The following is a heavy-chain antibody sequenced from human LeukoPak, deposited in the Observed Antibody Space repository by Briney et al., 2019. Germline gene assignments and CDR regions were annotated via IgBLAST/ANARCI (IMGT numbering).Heavy chain of an antibody. CDR1: GFTFSSYA. CDR3: ARDPHDSSGYYDTAYFDY. J-gene: IGHJ4*02. Sequence: PGGSLRLSCAASGFTFSSYAMHWVRQAPGQRLEWMGCINAGNGNTKYSQEFQGRVTITRDTSASTAYMELSSLRSEDMAVYYCARDPHDSSGYYDTAYFDYWGQGTLVTVSS. D-gene: IGHD3-22*01. CDR2: INAGNGNT. V-gene: IGHV1-3*03.